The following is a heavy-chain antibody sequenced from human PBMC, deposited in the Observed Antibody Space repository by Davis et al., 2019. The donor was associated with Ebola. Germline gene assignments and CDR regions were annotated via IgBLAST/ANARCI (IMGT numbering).Heavy chain of an antibody. CDR2: INPNDGRT. J-gene: IGHJ4*02. Sequence: AASVKVSCKASGYTFTGYYMHWVRQAPGQGLEWMGMINPNDGRTIYAQKFQGRVTVTRDTSTTTVYMELSSLTSEDTAVYFCARERNSLGSDFWGQGTLISVSS. D-gene: IGHD5-18*01. CDR3: ARERNSLGSDF. CDR1: GYTFTGYY. V-gene: IGHV1-46*01.